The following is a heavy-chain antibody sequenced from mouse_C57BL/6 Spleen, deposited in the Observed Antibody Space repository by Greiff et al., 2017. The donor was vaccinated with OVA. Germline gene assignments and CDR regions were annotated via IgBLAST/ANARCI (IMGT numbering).Heavy chain of an antibody. CDR2: IDPSDSYT. Sequence: QVQLQQPGAELVRPGTSVKLSCKASGYTFTSYWMHWVKQRPGQGLEWIGVIDPSDSYTNYNQKFKGKATLTVDTSSSTAYMQLSSLTSEDSAVYYCARSDYDPYAMDDWGQGTSVTVSS. D-gene: IGHD2-4*01. CDR1: GYTFTSYW. CDR3: ARSDYDPYAMDD. J-gene: IGHJ4*01. V-gene: IGHV1-59*01.